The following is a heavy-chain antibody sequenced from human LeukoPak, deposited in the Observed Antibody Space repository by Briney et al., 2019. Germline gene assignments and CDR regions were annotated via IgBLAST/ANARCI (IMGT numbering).Heavy chain of an antibody. CDR3: AGVLAGYYDSSGYSGNDAFDI. D-gene: IGHD3-22*01. V-gene: IGHV3-21*01. J-gene: IGHJ3*02. CDR2: ISSSSSYI. CDR1: RFTFSSYS. Sequence: KPGGSLRLSCAASRFTFSSYSMNWLRQAPGKGLEWVSSISSSSSYIYYADSVKGRFTISRDNAKNSLYLHMNSLRAEDTAVYFCAGVLAGYYDSSGYSGNDAFDIWGQGTMVTVSS.